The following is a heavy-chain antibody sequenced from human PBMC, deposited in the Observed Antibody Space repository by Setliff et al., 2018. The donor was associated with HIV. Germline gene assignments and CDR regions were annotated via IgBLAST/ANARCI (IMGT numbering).Heavy chain of an antibody. D-gene: IGHD3-3*01. CDR3: ARSQPDTIFGVVVFDC. J-gene: IGHJ4*02. CDR2: LSSNGNS. Sequence: SETLSLTCAIFGGSISRSTYYWGWIRQPPGKGLEWIGALSSNGNSYYNPSYKSRVTISIDSSKNLFSLRLNSLTAADTAVYYCARSQPDTIFGVVVFDCWGQGKMVTVSS. V-gene: IGHV4-39*07. CDR1: GGSISRSTYY.